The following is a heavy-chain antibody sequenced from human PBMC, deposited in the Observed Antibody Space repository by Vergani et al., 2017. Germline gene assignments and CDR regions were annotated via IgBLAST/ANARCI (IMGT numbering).Heavy chain of an antibody. CDR3: ARHYWAVAGTLDNAKSINWFDP. J-gene: IGHJ5*02. V-gene: IGHV1-3*02. CDR2: SNAGNGNT. Sequence: QVQLVQSGAEVKKPGASVKVSCKASGYTFTSYAMHWVRQAPGQRLEWMGWSNAGNGNTKYSQEFQGRVTITRDTSASTAYMELSSVTAADTAVYYCARHYWAVAGTLDNAKSINWFDPWGQGTLVTVSS. CDR1: GYTFTSYA. D-gene: IGHD6-19*01.